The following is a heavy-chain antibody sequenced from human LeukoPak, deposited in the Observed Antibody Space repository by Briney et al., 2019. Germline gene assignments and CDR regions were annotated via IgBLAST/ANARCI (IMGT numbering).Heavy chain of an antibody. CDR3: ARGEGGSYYTLRNPYYHMDV. V-gene: IGHV3-53*01. D-gene: IGHD1-26*01. Sequence: GGSLRLSCAASGFTVSSNYMSWVRQAPGKGLEWVSVIYSGGSTYYADSVKGRFTISRDNSKNTLYLQMNSLRAEDTAVYYCARGEGGSYYTLRNPYYHMDVWGKGTTVTVSS. CDR2: IYSGGST. J-gene: IGHJ6*03. CDR1: GFTVSSNY.